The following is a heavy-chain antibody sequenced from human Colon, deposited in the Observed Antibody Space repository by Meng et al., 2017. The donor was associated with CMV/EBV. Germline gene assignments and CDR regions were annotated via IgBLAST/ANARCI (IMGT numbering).Heavy chain of an antibody. V-gene: IGHV4-34*01. D-gene: IGHD2-2*01. CDR3: ARATKSSCWEVLDY. Sequence: QVALQQWGAGLLKPSETLSLTSPVYGESFSGYYWTWIRQPPGRGLEWIGESYYTGSTNYSPSLKSRVTISLDTSKNQFSLKLNSVTAADTAVYYCARATKSSCWEVLDYWGHGTLVTVSS. J-gene: IGHJ4*01. CDR2: SYYTGST. CDR1: GESFSGYY.